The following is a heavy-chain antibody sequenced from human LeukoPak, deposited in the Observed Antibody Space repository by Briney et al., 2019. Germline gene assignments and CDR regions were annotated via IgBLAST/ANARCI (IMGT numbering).Heavy chain of an antibody. J-gene: IGHJ4*02. D-gene: IGHD4-17*01. CDR2: IRSQANSYAT. V-gene: IGHV3-73*01. Sequence: GGFLRLSCAASGFTFSGSAMHWVRQASGKGLEWVGRIRSQANSYATAYAASVKGRFTISRDDSKNTAYLQMNSLKTEDTAVYYCTRPKDYGDSNDYWGQGTLVTVSS. CDR3: TRPKDYGDSNDY. CDR1: GFTFSGSA.